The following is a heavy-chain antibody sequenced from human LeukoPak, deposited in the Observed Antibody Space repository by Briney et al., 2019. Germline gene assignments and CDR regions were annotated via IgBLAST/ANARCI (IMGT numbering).Heavy chain of an antibody. CDR2: MNPNSGNT. CDR1: GYTFTSYD. D-gene: IGHD1-26*01. V-gene: IGHV1-8*01. Sequence: ASVKVSCKASGYTFTSYDINWVRQATGQGLEWMGWMNPNSGNTGYAQKFQGRVTMTRNTSISTACMELSSLRSEDTAVFYCARSRNRGGSYYGGDYYFDYWGQGTLVTVSS. CDR3: ARSRNRGGSYYGGDYYFDY. J-gene: IGHJ4*02.